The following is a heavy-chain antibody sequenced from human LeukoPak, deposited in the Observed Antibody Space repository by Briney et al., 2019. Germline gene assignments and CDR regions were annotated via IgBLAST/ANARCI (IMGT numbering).Heavy chain of an antibody. D-gene: IGHD6-19*01. Sequence: GGSLPLSCAASGFTFSSYAVSWVRQAPGKGLEWVGRIKSKTDGGTTDYAAPVKGRFTISRDDSKNTLYLQMNSLKTEDTAVYYCTTDRGIAVAGILWGQGTIVSVSS. CDR2: IKSKTDGGTT. CDR3: TTDRGIAVAGIL. V-gene: IGHV3-15*01. J-gene: IGHJ3*01. CDR1: GFTFSSYA.